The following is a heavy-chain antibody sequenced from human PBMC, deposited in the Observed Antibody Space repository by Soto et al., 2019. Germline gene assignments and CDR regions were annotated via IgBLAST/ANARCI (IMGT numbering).Heavy chain of an antibody. CDR3: ARGGGSPYHDHEFDY. J-gene: IGHJ4*02. Sequence: ASETLSLTCTVSGASISSYYWGWIRQPPEKGLEYIGYIYHSGSTNYNPSLRSRITISIDTSKNQFSLKLTSVTTADTAVYYCARGGGSPYHDHEFDYWGQGILVTVSS. CDR2: IYHSGST. D-gene: IGHD2-2*01. V-gene: IGHV4-59*01. CDR1: GASISSYY.